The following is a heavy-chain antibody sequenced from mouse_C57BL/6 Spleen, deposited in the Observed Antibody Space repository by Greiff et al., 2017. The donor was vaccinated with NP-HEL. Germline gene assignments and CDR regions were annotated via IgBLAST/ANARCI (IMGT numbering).Heavy chain of an antibody. Sequence: EVQGVESGGGLVKPGGSLKLSCAASGFTFSSYAMSWVRQTPEKRLEWVATISDGGSYTYYPDNVKGRFTISRDNAKNNLYLQMSHLKSEDTARYYCARGETTVVDWGQGTTLTVSS. D-gene: IGHD1-1*01. J-gene: IGHJ2*01. CDR1: GFTFSSYA. CDR3: ARGETTVVD. V-gene: IGHV5-4*01. CDR2: ISDGGSYT.